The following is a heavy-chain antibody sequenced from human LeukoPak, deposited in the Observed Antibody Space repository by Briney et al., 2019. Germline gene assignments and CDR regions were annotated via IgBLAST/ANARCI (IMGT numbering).Heavy chain of an antibody. J-gene: IGHJ4*02. CDR3: ARNYNWNDELDY. Sequence: SETLSLTCTVSGGSISSYYWSWIRQPPGKGLEWIGYIYYSGSTNYNPPLKSRVTISVDTSKNQFSLKLSSVTAADTAVYYCARNYNWNDELDYWGQGTLVTVSS. V-gene: IGHV4-59*12. CDR2: IYYSGST. CDR1: GGSISSYY. D-gene: IGHD1-20*01.